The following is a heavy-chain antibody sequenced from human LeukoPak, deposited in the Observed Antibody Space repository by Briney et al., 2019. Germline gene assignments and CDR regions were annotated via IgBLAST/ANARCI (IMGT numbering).Heavy chain of an antibody. CDR1: GGAISGYY. V-gene: IGHV4-4*07. CDR3: ARFRSGTPFYYFDY. CDR2: IYSSGTT. D-gene: IGHD3-3*01. Sequence: SETLSLTCIVSGGAISGYYWNWIRQPAGEALEWIGRIYSSGTTNYNPSLESRVTMSVDTSRNQFSLRLTSVTAADTAVYYCARFRSGTPFYYFDYWGQGTLVTVSS. J-gene: IGHJ4*02.